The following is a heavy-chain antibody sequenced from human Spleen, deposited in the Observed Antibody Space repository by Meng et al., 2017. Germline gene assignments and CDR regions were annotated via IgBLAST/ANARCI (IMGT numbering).Heavy chain of an antibody. CDR2: IIPIFGTA. Sequence: SVKVSCKASGGTFSSYAISWVRQAPGQGLEWMGGIIPIFGTANYAQKFQARVTMTGDTSISTAYMELSSVTAADSAVYYCARGPTTMAHDFDYWGQGTLVTVSS. CDR3: ARGPTTMAHDFDY. J-gene: IGHJ4*02. V-gene: IGHV1-69*06. D-gene: IGHD4-11*01. CDR1: GGTFSSYA.